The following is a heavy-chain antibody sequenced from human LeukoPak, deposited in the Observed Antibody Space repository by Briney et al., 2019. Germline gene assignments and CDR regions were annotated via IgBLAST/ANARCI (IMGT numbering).Heavy chain of an antibody. CDR2: IKQDGSVK. V-gene: IGHV3-7*01. Sequence: GGSLRLSCAASGFTFSSYWMSWVRQAPGKGLEWVANIKQDGSVKYYVDSVKGRFTISRDNAKNSLYLQMNSLRAEDTAVYYCARIGTFGGVIVLLGAPFDYWGQGTLVTVSS. CDR1: GFTFSSYW. CDR3: ARIGTFGGVIVLLGAPFDY. D-gene: IGHD3-16*02. J-gene: IGHJ4*02.